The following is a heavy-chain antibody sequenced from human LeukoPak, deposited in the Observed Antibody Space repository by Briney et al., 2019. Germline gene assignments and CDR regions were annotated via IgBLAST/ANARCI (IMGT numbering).Heavy chain of an antibody. V-gene: IGHV4-4*07. CDR1: GGSISSYY. CDR2: IYTSGST. J-gene: IGHJ6*02. D-gene: IGHD3-16*01. Sequence: SETLSLTCTVSGGSISSYYWSWIRQPAGKGLEWIGRIYTSGSTNYNPSLKSRVTISVDTSNNQFSLKLSSVTAADPAVYYCARDGGECGGYYYYYGMDVWGQGTTVTVSS. CDR3: ARDGGECGGYYYYYGMDV.